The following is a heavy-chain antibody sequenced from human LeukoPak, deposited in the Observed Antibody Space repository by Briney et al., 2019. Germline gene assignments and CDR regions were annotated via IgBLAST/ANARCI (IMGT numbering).Heavy chain of an antibody. J-gene: IGHJ3*02. Sequence: PGESLKISCKGSGYSFTSYWIGWVRQMPGKGLEWMGIIYPGDSDTRYSPSFQGQVTISADKSISTAYLQWSSLKASDTAMYYCARPTPPSYYYGSGSPNDAFDIWGQGTMVTVSS. CDR2: IYPGDSDT. D-gene: IGHD3-10*01. CDR1: GYSFTSYW. CDR3: ARPTPPSYYYGSGSPNDAFDI. V-gene: IGHV5-51*01.